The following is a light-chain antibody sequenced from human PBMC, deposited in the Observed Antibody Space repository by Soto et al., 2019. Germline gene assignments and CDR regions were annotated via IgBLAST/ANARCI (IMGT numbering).Light chain of an antibody. V-gene: IGLV2-11*01. CDR2: DVN. Sequence: QSALTQPRSVSGSPGQSVAISCTGTNSDVGGYNYVYWYQQHPDKAPKLMIYDVNMRPSGVPDRFSGSKSGNTASLTISGLQADDEADYYCCSYAGTYVYVFGTGTKLTVL. J-gene: IGLJ1*01. CDR3: CSYAGTYVYV. CDR1: NSDVGGYNY.